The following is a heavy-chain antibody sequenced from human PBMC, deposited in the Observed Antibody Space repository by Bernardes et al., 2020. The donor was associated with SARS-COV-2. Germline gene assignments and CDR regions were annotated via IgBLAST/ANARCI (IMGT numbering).Heavy chain of an antibody. CDR2: IYYSGIT. V-gene: IGHV4-30-4*01. Sequence: SETLSLTCTVSGGSISSGDYYWSWIRQPPGKGLEWIGYIYYSGITYYNPSLKSRVTISVDTSKNQFSLKLSSVTAADTAVYYCARDALGSITIFGVVTRHGMDVWGQGTTVTVS. J-gene: IGHJ6*02. CDR3: ARDALGSITIFGVVTRHGMDV. CDR1: GGSISSGDYY. D-gene: IGHD3-3*01.